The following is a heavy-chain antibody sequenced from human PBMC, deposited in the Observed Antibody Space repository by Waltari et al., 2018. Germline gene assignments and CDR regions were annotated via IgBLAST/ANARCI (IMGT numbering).Heavy chain of an antibody. V-gene: IGHV1-8*01. J-gene: IGHJ4*02. CDR2: MNPNSGNT. CDR1: GYPFTSYD. CDR3: ARGPSVYSSDTYDY. Sequence: QVQLVQSGAEVKKPGASVKVSCKASGYPFTSYDINWMRQATGQGLEWMGWMNPNSGNTGYAQKFQSRVTMTRNTSISTAYRELSSLRSEDTAVYYCARGPSVYSSDTYDYWGQGTLVTVSS. D-gene: IGHD6-19*01.